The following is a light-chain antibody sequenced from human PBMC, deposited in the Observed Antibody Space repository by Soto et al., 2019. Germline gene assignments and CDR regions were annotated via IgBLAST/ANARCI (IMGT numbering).Light chain of an antibody. J-gene: IGLJ1*01. CDR1: SSDVGGCNY. V-gene: IGLV2-8*01. CDR2: EVS. CDR3: SSYAGSNNFGV. Sequence: SALTQPPSASGSPGQSVTISCTGTSSDVGGCNYVSWYQQHPGKAPKLMIYEVSKRPSGVPDRFSGSKSGNTASLTVSGLQAEDEADYYCSSYAGSNNFGVFGTGTKVTVL.